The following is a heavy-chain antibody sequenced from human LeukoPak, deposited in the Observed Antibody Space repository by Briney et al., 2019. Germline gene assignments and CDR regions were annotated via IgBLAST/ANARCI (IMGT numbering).Heavy chain of an antibody. CDR1: GGSISSYY. Sequence: SETLSLTCTVSGGSISSYYWSWIWQPPGKGLEWIGYIYYSGSTNYNPSLKSRVTISVDTSKNQFSLKLSSVTAADTAVYYCARYSSSSVVGWFDPWGQGTLVTVSS. CDR2: IYYSGST. J-gene: IGHJ5*02. D-gene: IGHD6-6*01. CDR3: ARYSSSSVVGWFDP. V-gene: IGHV4-59*01.